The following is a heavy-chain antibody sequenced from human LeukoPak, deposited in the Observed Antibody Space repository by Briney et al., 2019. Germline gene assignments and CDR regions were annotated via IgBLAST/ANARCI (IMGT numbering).Heavy chain of an antibody. J-gene: IGHJ6*03. CDR3: ARGIWFGESPHYYYYYYMDV. Sequence: GASVKVSCKASGGTFSSYAISWVRQAPGQGLEWMGGIIPIFGTANYAQKFQGRVTITADESTSTAYMELSSLRSEDTAVYYCARGIWFGESPHYYYYYYMDVWGKGTTVTISS. CDR1: GGTFSSYA. D-gene: IGHD3-10*01. V-gene: IGHV1-69*13. CDR2: IIPIFGTA.